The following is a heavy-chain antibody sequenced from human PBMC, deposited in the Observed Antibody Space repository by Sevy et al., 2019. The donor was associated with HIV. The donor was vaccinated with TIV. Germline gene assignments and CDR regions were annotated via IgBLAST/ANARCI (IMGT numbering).Heavy chain of an antibody. V-gene: IGHV1-24*01. D-gene: IGHD3-3*01. CDR3: ATGREYYEGNSGYFDY. Sequence: ASVKVACKLSGYTLTQLSMHWVRQAPGKGLEWLGSFDPEDGETIYAQKFQGRFTMTEETSTDTAYMERSSLRSDDTAMYYCATGREYYEGNSGYFDYWGQGTLVTVSS. CDR1: GYTLTQLS. J-gene: IGHJ4*02. CDR2: FDPEDGET.